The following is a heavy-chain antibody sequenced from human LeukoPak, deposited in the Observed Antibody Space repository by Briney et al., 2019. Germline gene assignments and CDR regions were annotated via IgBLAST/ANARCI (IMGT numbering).Heavy chain of an antibody. CDR3: ASYTYYYDSSGYQDAFDI. Sequence: SETLSLTCTVSGGSISSYYWSWIRQPPGQGLEWIGYINYSGSTNYNPSLKSRVTISVDTSKNQFSLKLSSVTAADTAVYYCASYTYYYDSSGYQDAFDIWGQGTMVTVSS. CDR1: GGSISSYY. CDR2: INYSGST. V-gene: IGHV4-59*01. J-gene: IGHJ3*02. D-gene: IGHD3-22*01.